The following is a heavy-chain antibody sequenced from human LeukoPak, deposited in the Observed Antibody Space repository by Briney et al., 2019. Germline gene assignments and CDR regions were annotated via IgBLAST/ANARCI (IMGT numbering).Heavy chain of an antibody. Sequence: GGSLRLSCAASGFTFSYYGFHWVRQAPGKGLEWVAFIRHKASDTHYADSVKHRFTISRDNAKNSLYLQMNSLRAEDTAVYYCARGHGRENYYGSGSYYSYYYMDVWGKGTTVTISS. CDR2: IRHKASDT. V-gene: IGHV3-30*02. CDR3: ARGHGRENYYGSGSYYSYYYMDV. D-gene: IGHD3-10*01. J-gene: IGHJ6*03. CDR1: GFTFSYYG.